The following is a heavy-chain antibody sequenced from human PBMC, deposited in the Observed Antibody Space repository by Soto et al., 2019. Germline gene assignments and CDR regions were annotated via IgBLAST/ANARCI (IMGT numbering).Heavy chain of an antibody. CDR2: ISGSGGST. CDR1: GFTFSSYA. D-gene: IGHD3-9*01. J-gene: IGHJ5*02. Sequence: PGGYLRLSCAASGFTFSSYAMSWVRQAPGKGLEWVSAISGSGGSTYYADSVKGRFTISRDNSKNTLYLQMNSLRAEDTAVYYCASPSLDFDMCSWGQGTLVTVSS. V-gene: IGHV3-23*01. CDR3: ASPSLDFDMCS.